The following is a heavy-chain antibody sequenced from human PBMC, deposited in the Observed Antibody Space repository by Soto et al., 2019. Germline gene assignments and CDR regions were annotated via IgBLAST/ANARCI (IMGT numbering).Heavy chain of an antibody. CDR2: IYYSGST. CDR1: GGSISSGGYY. J-gene: IGHJ6*02. V-gene: IGHV4-31*03. CDR3: ARTVDKGCDFWSAPHLPCYGMDV. Sequence: PSETLSLTCTVSGGSISSGGYYWSWIRQHPGKGLEWIGYIYYSGSTYYNPSLKSRVTISVDTSKNQFSLKLSSVTAADTAVYYCARTVDKGCDFWSAPHLPCYGMDVWGQGTTVTVSS. D-gene: IGHD3-3*01.